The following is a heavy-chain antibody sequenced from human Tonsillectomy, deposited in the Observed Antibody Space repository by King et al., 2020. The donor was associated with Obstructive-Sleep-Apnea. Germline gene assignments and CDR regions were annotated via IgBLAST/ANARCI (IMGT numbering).Heavy chain of an antibody. Sequence: VQLVESGAEVKKPGASVKVSCKASGYRFLSSGITWVRQAPGQGLEWMGWRNTHNGNTNYAQKLQGRVTMTTDTSTSTAYMELRSLRSDDTAVYYCARLLGYCSTSGCYGAPLDYWGQGTLVTVSS. CDR3: ARLLGYCSTSGCYGAPLDY. V-gene: IGHV1-18*01. CDR1: GYRFLSSG. D-gene: IGHD2-15*01. J-gene: IGHJ4*02. CDR2: RNTHNGNT.